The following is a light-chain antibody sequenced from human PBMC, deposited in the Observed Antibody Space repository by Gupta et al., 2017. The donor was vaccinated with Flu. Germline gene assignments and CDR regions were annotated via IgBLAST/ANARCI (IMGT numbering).Light chain of an antibody. CDR1: QNIGTS. J-gene: IGKJ1*01. V-gene: IGKV6-21*01. CDR2: YAS. CDR3: QQSSNLPWT. Sequence: PDFQSGTPKEKVTITCRASQNIGTSLNWYQQKPEQSPKLLIKYASQSGSGVPSRFSGSGSGTDFTLTINNLEAEDAATYYCQQSSNLPWTFGQGTKVEIK.